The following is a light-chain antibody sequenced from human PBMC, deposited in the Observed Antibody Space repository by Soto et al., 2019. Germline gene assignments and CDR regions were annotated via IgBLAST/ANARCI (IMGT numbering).Light chain of an antibody. J-gene: IGKJ1*01. CDR2: GAS. V-gene: IGKV3-20*01. Sequence: EIVVTPSPGTPGFFPGEKATLSCRASQSVSSSYLAWYQQKPGQAPRLLIYGASSRATGIPDRFSGSGSGTDFTLTISRLEPEDFAVYYCQQYGSSPRTFGQGTKVDIK. CDR3: QQYGSSPRT. CDR1: QSVSSSY.